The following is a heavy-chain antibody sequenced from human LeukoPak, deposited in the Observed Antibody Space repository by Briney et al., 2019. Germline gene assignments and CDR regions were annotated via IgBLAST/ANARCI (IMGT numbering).Heavy chain of an antibody. D-gene: IGHD3-10*01. J-gene: IGHJ6*02. Sequence: GGSLRLSCTASGFTFDDYAMHWVRQAPGKGLEWVSGISWNSANIGYADSVKGRFTISRDNAKNSLYLQMNSLRAEDTALYYCAKAYGSGSYYYYYGTDVWGQGTTVTVSS. CDR2: ISWNSANI. V-gene: IGHV3-9*01. CDR1: GFTFDDYA. CDR3: AKAYGSGSYYYYYGTDV.